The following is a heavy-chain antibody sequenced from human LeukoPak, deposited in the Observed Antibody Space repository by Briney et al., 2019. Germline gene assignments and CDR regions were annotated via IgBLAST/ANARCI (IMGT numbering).Heavy chain of an antibody. CDR3: ARAAYYYDSSGYPHEYFQH. J-gene: IGHJ1*01. Sequence: ASVKVSCKASGYTFTSYGISWVRQAPGQGLEWMGWISAYNGNTNYAQKLQGRVTMTTDTSTSTAYMELRNLRSDDTAVYYCARAAYYYDSSGYPHEYFQHWGQGTLVTVSS. CDR2: ISAYNGNT. D-gene: IGHD3-22*01. CDR1: GYTFTSYG. V-gene: IGHV1-18*01.